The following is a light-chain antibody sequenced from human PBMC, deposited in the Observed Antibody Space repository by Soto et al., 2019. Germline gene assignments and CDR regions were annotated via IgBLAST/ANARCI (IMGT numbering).Light chain of an antibody. V-gene: IGKV3-20*01. CDR3: QQYGSSPPYT. J-gene: IGKJ2*01. CDR2: GAS. CDR1: QSVSSSY. Sequence: EIVLTQSPGTLSLSPGERATLSCRASQSVSSSYLAWYQQKPGQAPRLLIYGASSRATGIPDRFSGSGSGTVFTLAISRLEPDDFAVYYCQQYGSSPPYTFGQGTKLEIK.